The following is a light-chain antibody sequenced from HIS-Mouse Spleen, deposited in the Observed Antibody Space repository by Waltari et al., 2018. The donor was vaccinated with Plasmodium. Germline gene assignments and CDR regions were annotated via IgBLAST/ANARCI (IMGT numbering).Light chain of an antibody. V-gene: IGKV3-15*01. CDR1: QGVSSN. CDR2: GAS. Sequence: EIVITQSPATLSLSPGERATLACRASQGVSSNLAWYKQKPGQAPRLLIYGASTRATGIPARLSGSGSGTEFTLTISSLQSEDFAVYYCQQYNNWSFTFGPGTKVDIK. CDR3: QQYNNWSFT. J-gene: IGKJ3*01.